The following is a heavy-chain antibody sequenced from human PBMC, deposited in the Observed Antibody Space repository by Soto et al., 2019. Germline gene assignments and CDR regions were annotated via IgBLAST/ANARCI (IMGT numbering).Heavy chain of an antibody. D-gene: IGHD6-13*01. V-gene: IGHV4-31*03. CDR2: IYYSGST. CDR3: ARRPGYSSPGGYFDY. CDR1: GGSISSGGYY. Sequence: QVQLQESGPGLVKPSQTLSLTCTVSGGSISSGGYYWSWIRQHPGKVLERIGYIYYSGSTYYNPSLKSRVTISVATSKNQFSLKLSSVTAADTAVYYCARRPGYSSPGGYFDYWGQGTLVTVSS. J-gene: IGHJ4*02.